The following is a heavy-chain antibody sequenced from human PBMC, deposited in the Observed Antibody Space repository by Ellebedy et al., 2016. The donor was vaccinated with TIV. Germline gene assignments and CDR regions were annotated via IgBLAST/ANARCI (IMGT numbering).Heavy chain of an antibody. V-gene: IGHV3-23*01. CDR3: ASRPIRYFDS. Sequence: GGSLRLXXAASGFTFSSYAMHWVRQAPGKGLEWVSGISGSGDSTLYADSVKGRFTISRDNSKNTLSLQMNSLRAEDTAVYYCASRPIRYFDSWGQGTLVTVSS. CDR2: ISGSGDST. J-gene: IGHJ4*02. CDR1: GFTFSSYA. D-gene: IGHD3-3*01.